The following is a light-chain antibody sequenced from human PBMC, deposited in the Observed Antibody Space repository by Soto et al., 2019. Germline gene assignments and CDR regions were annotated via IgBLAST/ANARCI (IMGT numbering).Light chain of an antibody. CDR2: AAS. Sequence: MTQSPATLSVSPGERVTLTCRASQSISSYLNWYQQKPGKAPKLLIYAASSLQSGVPSRFSGSGSGTDFTLTISSLQPEDFATYYCQQSYSTPRTFGQGTKVDIK. V-gene: IGKV1-39*01. CDR1: QSISSY. J-gene: IGKJ1*01. CDR3: QQSYSTPRT.